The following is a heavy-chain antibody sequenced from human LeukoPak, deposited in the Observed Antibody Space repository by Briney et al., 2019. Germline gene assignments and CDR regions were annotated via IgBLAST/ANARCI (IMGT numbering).Heavy chain of an antibody. CDR2: IYTSGST. CDR1: GVSISSGSYY. D-gene: IGHD2-2*01. V-gene: IGHV4-61*02. CDR3: ARGLPRYCSSNSCVPYGDFYYYYYMDV. Sequence: PSQTLSLTCTVSGVSISSGSYYWSWIRQPAGKGLEWIGRIYTSGSTNYNPSLKSRVTISVDTSNNQFSLKLSSVPAADTAVYYCARGLPRYCSSNSCVPYGDFYYYYYMDVWGKGTTVTVSS. J-gene: IGHJ6*03.